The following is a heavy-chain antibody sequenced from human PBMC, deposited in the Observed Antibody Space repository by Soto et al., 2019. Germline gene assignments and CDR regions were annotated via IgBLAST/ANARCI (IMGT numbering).Heavy chain of an antibody. CDR2: IYHSGST. Sequence: SETLSLTCAVSGGSISRGGYSRSWIRQPPGKGLEWIGYIYHSGSTYYNPSLKSRVTISVDRSKNQFSLKLSSVTAADTAVYYCARAAYCSGGSCYSGILWFDPWGQGTLVTVSS. CDR3: ARAAYCSGGSCYSGILWFDP. D-gene: IGHD2-15*01. CDR1: GGSISRGGYS. J-gene: IGHJ5*02. V-gene: IGHV4-30-2*01.